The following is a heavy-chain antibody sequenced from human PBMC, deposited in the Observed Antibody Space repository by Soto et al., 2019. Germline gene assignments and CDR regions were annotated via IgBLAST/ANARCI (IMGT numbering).Heavy chain of an antibody. CDR3: ARGRATGCTADICSPSWFGP. J-gene: IGHJ5*02. CDR2: TYDDGSNI. D-gene: IGHD2-8*02. V-gene: IGHV3-33*01. CDR1: GFNFREYG. Sequence: QVQLVESGGGVVQAGRSLRLSCAASGFNFREYGMHWVRQAPGRGLQRVALTYDDGSNIKYADSVKGRFTISRDNSNNARYLQMTRLRAEDTAVYFCARGRATGCTADICSPSWFGPWGQGTLVTVSS.